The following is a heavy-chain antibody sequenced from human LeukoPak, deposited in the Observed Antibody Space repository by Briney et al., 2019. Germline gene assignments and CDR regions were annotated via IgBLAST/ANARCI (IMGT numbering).Heavy chain of an antibody. J-gene: IGHJ4*02. CDR2: LRSDGGSS. CDR1: GFTFSTYFW. Sequence: GGSLRLSCAASGFTFSTYFWMHWVRQAPGKGLVWVSRLRSDGGSSAYADFVRGRFTISRDNAKNTLYLQMNSLRAEDTAVYYCVRDLDLGGYSSFVSWGQGTLVTVSS. CDR3: VRDLDLGGYSSFVS. D-gene: IGHD4-23*01. V-gene: IGHV3-74*01.